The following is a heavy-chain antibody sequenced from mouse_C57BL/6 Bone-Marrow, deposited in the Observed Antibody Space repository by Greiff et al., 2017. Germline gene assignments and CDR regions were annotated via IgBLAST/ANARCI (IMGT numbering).Heavy chain of an antibody. CDR1: GFNIKNTY. CDR3: ARVPGSRGYYAMDY. Sequence: EVMLVESVAELVRPGASVKLSCTASGFNIKNTYMHWVKQRPEQGLEWIGRIDPANGNTKYAPKFQGKATITADTSSNTAYLQLSSLTSEDTAIYYCARVPGSRGYYAMDYWGQGTSVTVSS. V-gene: IGHV14-3*01. J-gene: IGHJ4*01. CDR2: IDPANGNT. D-gene: IGHD1-1*01.